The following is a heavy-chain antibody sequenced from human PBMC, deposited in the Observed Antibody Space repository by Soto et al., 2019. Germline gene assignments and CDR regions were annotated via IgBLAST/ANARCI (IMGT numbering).Heavy chain of an antibody. J-gene: IGHJ1*01. V-gene: IGHV3-30*18. CDR3: AKPGNFYGSGSPSYSIQY. Sequence: GGSLRLSWAASGFTFRSYGMHWFRLAPGKGLEWVAVISYDGSNKYYADSVKGRFTISRDNSKNTLYLQMNSLRAEDTAVYYCAKPGNFYGSGSPSYSIQYWGQGTLGTGFS. D-gene: IGHD3-10*01. CDR2: ISYDGSNK. CDR1: GFTFRSYG.